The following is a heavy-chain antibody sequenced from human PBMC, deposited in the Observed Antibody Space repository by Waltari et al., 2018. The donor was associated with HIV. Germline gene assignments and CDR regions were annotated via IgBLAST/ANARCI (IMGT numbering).Heavy chain of an antibody. CDR2: ISGYNG. CDR1: GYNFTNYG. D-gene: IGHD3-22*01. Sequence: QVHLVQSGAELRKPGASVTASCKASGYNFTNYGITWVRQAPGQGLEWMGWISGYNGVTMTTDTSTSTAYLEMGSLRFDDTAVYYCARDHYYGSSGYYSDYWGQGTLVTVSS. J-gene: IGHJ4*02. CDR3: ARDHYYGSSGYYSDY. V-gene: IGHV1-18*01.